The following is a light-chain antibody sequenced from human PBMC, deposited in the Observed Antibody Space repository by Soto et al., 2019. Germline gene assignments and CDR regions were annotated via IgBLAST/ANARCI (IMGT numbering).Light chain of an antibody. CDR3: QQRSNWPVY. V-gene: IGKV3-11*01. J-gene: IGKJ4*01. Sequence: DIMVTQSPATLSLSPGESATLSCRASQSIGHFLVWYQQKPGQAPRLLISDASKMATGIPARFSGIGSGTDFTLTINSLQPEDSAIYYCQQRSNWPVYFGGGTKVESK. CDR1: QSIGHF. CDR2: DAS.